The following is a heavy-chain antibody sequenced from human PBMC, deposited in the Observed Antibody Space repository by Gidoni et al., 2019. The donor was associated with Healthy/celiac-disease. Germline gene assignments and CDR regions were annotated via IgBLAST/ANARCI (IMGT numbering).Heavy chain of an antibody. CDR2: IYPSGST. CDR3: ARVRRFWGSHGGTFDS. Sequence: QVQLQESGPGLVKXXXTLSLTCTFSGGSISNFYWSWIRQPAGKGLEWIGRIYPSGSTTYNSSLKSRLTMSIDTSKNQFSLKLSSVTAADXXVYYCARVRRFWGSHGGTFDSWGQGTLVXXSS. CDR1: GGSISNFY. J-gene: IGHJ4*02. V-gene: IGHV4-4*07. D-gene: IGHD3-16*01.